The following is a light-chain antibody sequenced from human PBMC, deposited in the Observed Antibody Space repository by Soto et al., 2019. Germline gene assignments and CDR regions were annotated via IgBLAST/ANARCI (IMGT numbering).Light chain of an antibody. CDR2: EVT. Sequence: QSALTQPPSASGSLGQSVTISCTGTSSDVGGYNYVSWHQQHPGKAPKVMIYEVTKRPPGVPDRFSGSKSGNTASLTVSVLQAEDDADYYCSSFAGGGNPVLLGGGTKLTVL. V-gene: IGLV2-8*01. CDR1: SSDVGGYNY. J-gene: IGLJ2*01. CDR3: SSFAGGGNPVL.